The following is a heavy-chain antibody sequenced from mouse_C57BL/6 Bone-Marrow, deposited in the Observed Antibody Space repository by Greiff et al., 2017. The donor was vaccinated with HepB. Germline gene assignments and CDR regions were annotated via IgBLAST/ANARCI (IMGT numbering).Heavy chain of an antibody. Sequence: VQLQQSGPVLVKPGASVKMSCTASGYTFTDYYMNWVKQSHGKSLEWIGVINPYNGGTSYHQKFKGKATLTVDKSSSTAYMELNSLTSEDSAVYYCARIGRTTVVAKKAYWGQGTLVTVSA. J-gene: IGHJ3*01. V-gene: IGHV1-19*01. D-gene: IGHD1-1*01. CDR1: GYTFTDYY. CDR3: ARIGRTTVVAKKAY. CDR2: INPYNGGT.